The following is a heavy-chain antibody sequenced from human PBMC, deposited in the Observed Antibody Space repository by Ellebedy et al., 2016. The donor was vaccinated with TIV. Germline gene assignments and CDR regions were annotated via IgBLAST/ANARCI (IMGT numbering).Heavy chain of an antibody. Sequence: PGGSLRLSCAASGFTFSSYGMHWVRQAPGKGLEWVAVIWYDGSNKYYADSVKGRFTISRDNSKNTLYLQMNSLRAKDTAVYYCAKGSQWLGRTCFDYWGQGTLVTVSS. CDR1: GFTFSSYG. CDR2: IWYDGSNK. V-gene: IGHV3-33*06. D-gene: IGHD6-19*01. CDR3: AKGSQWLGRTCFDY. J-gene: IGHJ4*02.